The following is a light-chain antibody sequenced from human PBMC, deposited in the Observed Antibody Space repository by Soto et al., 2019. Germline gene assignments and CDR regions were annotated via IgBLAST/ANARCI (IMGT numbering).Light chain of an antibody. CDR1: QGISSA. CDR2: DAS. J-gene: IGKJ4*01. CDR3: NQFNSYPLT. V-gene: IGKV1-13*02. Sequence: AIQLTQSPSSLSASVGDRVTITCRASQGISSALAWYQQKPGKAPKLLIYDASSLESGVPSRFSGSGSGTDFTLTISTLKPEDFEPNYCNQFNSYPLTFGEGPRWRSN.